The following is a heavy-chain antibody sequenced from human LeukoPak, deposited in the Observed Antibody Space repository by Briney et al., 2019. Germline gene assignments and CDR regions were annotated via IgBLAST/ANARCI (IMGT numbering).Heavy chain of an antibody. J-gene: IGHJ4*02. CDR1: GFTFSSYG. D-gene: IGHD3-3*01. V-gene: IGHV3-30*03. CDR2: ISYDGSNK. Sequence: GGSLRLSCAASGFTFSSYGMHWVRQAPGKGLEWVAVISYDGSNKYYADSVKGRFTISRDNSKNTLYLQMNSLRAEDTAVYYCATYYDFWSGYFSSFDYWGQGTLVTVSS. CDR3: ATYYDFWSGYFSSFDY.